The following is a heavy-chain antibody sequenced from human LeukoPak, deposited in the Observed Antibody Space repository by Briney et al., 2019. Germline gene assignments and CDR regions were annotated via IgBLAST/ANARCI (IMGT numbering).Heavy chain of an antibody. Sequence: GGSLRLSRAPSGFTFNRYWVTWVRPAPGKGLGWVADIKQNGRDKYYPGSLKGRFTISRDNPQKSLYLQMNSLRAEDTAVYFCARYNSAWKTDDYWGQGTLVTVSS. J-gene: IGHJ4*02. D-gene: IGHD6-19*01. CDR3: ARYNSAWKTDDY. CDR2: IKQNGRDK. CDR1: GFTFNRYW. V-gene: IGHV3-7*03.